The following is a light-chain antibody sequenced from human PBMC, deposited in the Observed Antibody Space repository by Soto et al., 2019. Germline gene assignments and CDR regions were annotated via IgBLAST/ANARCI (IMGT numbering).Light chain of an antibody. J-gene: IGLJ1*01. V-gene: IGLV2-11*01. CDR1: SSEVGGYNY. CDR3: CSFAGNFGV. Sequence: QSALTQPRSVSGSPGQSVTISCTGISSEVGGYNYVSWYQQHPGKAPKLMIYDVNKRPSGVPDRFSGSKSGNTASLTISGLQAEDEAGYYCCSFAGNFGVFGTGTKVTVL. CDR2: DVN.